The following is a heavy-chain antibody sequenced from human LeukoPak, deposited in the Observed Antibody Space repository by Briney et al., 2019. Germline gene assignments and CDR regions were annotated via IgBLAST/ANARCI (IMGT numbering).Heavy chain of an antibody. CDR2: ISSGSSTI. CDR3: ARDRVYFDY. CDR1: GFAFRSYS. V-gene: IGHV3-48*02. D-gene: IGHD6-6*01. J-gene: IGHJ4*02. Sequence: GGSLRLSCAASGFAFRSYSMNWVRQAPGKGLEWVSYISSGSSTIYYADSVKGRFTISRDNARDSLYLQMNSLRDEDTAVYYCARDRVYFDYWGQGTLVTVSS.